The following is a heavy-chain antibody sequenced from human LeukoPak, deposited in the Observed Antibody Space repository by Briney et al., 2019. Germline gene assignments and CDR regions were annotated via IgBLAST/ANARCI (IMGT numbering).Heavy chain of an antibody. Sequence: GGSLRLSCAASGFTFRGFSMSWVRQSPTKGLEWVANIKQDGSERYYVDSVKGRFTISRDNAKNSLSLQMNNLRVEDTAVYYCARAGSHWHYVYWGQGTEVTVSS. V-gene: IGHV3-7*01. J-gene: IGHJ4*02. CDR3: ARAGSHWHYVY. CDR1: GFTFRGFS. CDR2: IKQDGSER. D-gene: IGHD3-10*01.